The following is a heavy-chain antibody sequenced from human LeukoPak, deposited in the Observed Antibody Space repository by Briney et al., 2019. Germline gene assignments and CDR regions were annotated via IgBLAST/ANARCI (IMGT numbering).Heavy chain of an antibody. CDR3: ARGALSGRYGSGSQLDY. J-gene: IGHJ4*02. CDR1: GFTFDDYA. Sequence: PGVSLRLSCTASGFTFDDYAMHWVRQVSGKGLVWVSRLYSDGSSTSYADSVKGRFTISRDNAKNTLYLQMNSLRAEDTAVYYCARGALSGRYGSGSQLDYWGQGTQVTVSS. D-gene: IGHD3-10*01. CDR2: LYSDGSST. V-gene: IGHV3-74*01.